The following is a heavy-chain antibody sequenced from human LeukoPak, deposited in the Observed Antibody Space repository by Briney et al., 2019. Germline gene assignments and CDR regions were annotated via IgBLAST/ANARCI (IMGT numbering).Heavy chain of an antibody. V-gene: IGHV4-31*03. Sequence: PSETLSLTCTVSGGSISSGGYYWSWIRQHPGEGLEWIGYIYYSGSTYYNPSLRSRVTISVDTSKNQFSLKLSSVTAADTAVYYCARTYYGDYSSWFDPWGQGTLVTVSS. CDR3: ARTYYGDYSSWFDP. J-gene: IGHJ5*02. CDR2: IYYSGST. CDR1: GGSISSGGYY. D-gene: IGHD4-17*01.